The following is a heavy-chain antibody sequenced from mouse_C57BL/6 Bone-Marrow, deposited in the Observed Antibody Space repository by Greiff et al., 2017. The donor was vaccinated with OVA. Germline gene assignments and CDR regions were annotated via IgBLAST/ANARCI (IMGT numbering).Heavy chain of an antibody. CDR2: IRSKSNNYAT. V-gene: IGHV10-1*01. Sequence: EVMLVESGGGLVQPKGSLKLSCAASGFSFNTYAMNWVRQAPGKGLEWVARIRSKSNNYATYYADSVKDRFTISRDDSESMLYLQMNNVKTEDTCMYYRVRQGRALYVAMGYWGQGTAVTVSS. J-gene: IGHJ4*01. D-gene: IGHD3-1*01. CDR3: VRQGRALYVAMGY. CDR1: GFSFNTYA.